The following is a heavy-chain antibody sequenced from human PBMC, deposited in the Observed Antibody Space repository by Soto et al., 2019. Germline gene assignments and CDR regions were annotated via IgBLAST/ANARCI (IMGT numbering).Heavy chain of an antibody. CDR1: GYTFTSNW. D-gene: IGHD6-13*01. V-gene: IGHV1-46*01. CDR2: INPSGGST. CDR3: ARDHSISSSGAWWLDP. J-gene: IGHJ5*02. Sequence: QVQLVQSGAEVKKPGASVKVSCKASGYTFTSNWIHLVRRAPGQGLEWMGIINPSGGSTYHAQKFQGRVTLNRDTSTSTVYMELTSLTSEDTAVYYCARDHSISSSGAWWLDPWGQGTLVTVSS.